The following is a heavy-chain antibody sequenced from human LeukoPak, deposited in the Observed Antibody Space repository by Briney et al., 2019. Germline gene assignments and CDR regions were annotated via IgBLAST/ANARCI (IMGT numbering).Heavy chain of an antibody. V-gene: IGHV3-30*18. CDR3: AKGVYYDILTGYEDY. CDR2: ISYDGSNK. Sequence: GGSLRLSCAASGFTFSNYGMHWVRQAPGKGLEWVAVISYDGSNKYYADSVKGRFTISRDNSKNTLYLQMNSLRAEDTAVYYCAKGVYYDILTGYEDYWGQGTLVTVSS. D-gene: IGHD3-9*01. J-gene: IGHJ4*02. CDR1: GFTFSNYG.